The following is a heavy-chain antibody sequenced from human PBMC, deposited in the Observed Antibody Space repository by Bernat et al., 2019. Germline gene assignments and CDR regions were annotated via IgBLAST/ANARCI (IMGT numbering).Heavy chain of an antibody. CDR3: ARDQAGYCSGGSCYRPQYFQH. CDR2: IYSGGST. CDR1: GFTVSSNY. J-gene: IGHJ1*01. V-gene: IGHV3-53*01. D-gene: IGHD2-15*01. Sequence: EVQMGESGGGLIQPGGSLRLSCAASGFTVSSNYMSWVRQAPGKGLEWVSVIYSGGSTYYADYVKGRFTISRDNSKNTLYLQMNSLRAEDTAVYYCARDQAGYCSGGSCYRPQYFQHWGQGTLVTVSS.